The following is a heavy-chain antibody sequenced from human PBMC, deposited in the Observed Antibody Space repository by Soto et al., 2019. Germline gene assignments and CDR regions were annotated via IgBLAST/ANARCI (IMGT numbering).Heavy chain of an antibody. J-gene: IGHJ6*02. V-gene: IGHV1-2*02. CDR2: INPNSGGT. CDR1: GYTFTGYY. Sequence: ASVKVSCKASGYTFTGYYMHWVRQAPGQGLEWMGWINPNSGGTNYAQKFQGRVTMTRDTSISTAYMELSRLRSDDTAVYYCASRPDRVVTAVYYYYGMDVRGQGTTGTVSS. D-gene: IGHD2-2*01. CDR3: ASRPDRVVTAVYYYYGMDV.